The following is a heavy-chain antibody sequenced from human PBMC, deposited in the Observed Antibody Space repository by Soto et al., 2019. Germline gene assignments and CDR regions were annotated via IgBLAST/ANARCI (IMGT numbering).Heavy chain of an antibody. CDR1: GGSISSGGYY. J-gene: IGHJ5*02. CDR3: AISRGYGGWFAP. CDR2: IYYSGST. D-gene: IGHD3-22*01. V-gene: IGHV4-31*03. Sequence: SETLSLTCTVSGGSISSGGYYWSWIRQHPGKGLEWIGYIYYSGSTYYNPSLKSRVTISVDTSKNQFSLKLRSVTAADTAVYYCAISRGYGGWFAPGGQETLVTVPS.